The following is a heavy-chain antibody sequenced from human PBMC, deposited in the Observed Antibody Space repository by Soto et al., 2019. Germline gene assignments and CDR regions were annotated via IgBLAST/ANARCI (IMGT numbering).Heavy chain of an antibody. Sequence: PSGTLSLTCTVSGVSVSTDPYYWSWIRQPPGKGLEWIGYIDYSGRTKYNPSLKGRVTISVETSKNQFSLNMSSVTAADTAVFYCATVGYYDRSGHTAFDPWGQGTLVTVSS. J-gene: IGHJ5*02. CDR2: IDYSGRT. D-gene: IGHD3-22*01. V-gene: IGHV4-61*01. CDR1: GVSVSTDPYY. CDR3: ATVGYYDRSGHTAFDP.